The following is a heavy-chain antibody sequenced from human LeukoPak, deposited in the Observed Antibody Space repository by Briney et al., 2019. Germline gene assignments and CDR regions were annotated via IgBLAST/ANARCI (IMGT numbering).Heavy chain of an antibody. CDR3: VREDTPATANY. CDR2: ISGGGDIT. Sequence: GGSLRLSCAASGFNFANHAMSWVRQTPGKGLGWVSAISGGGDITYYADSVTGRFTISRDNSKDTLFLQMHSLRPGDTAVYYCVREDTPATANYWGQGTLVTISS. D-gene: IGHD2-21*02. J-gene: IGHJ4*02. CDR1: GFNFANHA. V-gene: IGHV3-23*01.